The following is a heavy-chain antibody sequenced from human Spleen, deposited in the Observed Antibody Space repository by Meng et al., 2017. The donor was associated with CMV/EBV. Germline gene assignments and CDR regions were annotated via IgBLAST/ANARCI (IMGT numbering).Heavy chain of an antibody. J-gene: IGHJ6*02. D-gene: IGHD2-2*01. Sequence: GGSLRLSCAASGFTFSSYAMHWVRQAPGKGLEWVAVISYDGSNKYYADSVKGRFTISRDNSKNTLYLQMNSLRAEDTAVYYCARGEVVPAAMSEYYYYGMDVWGQGTTVTVSS. CDR3: ARGEVVPAAMSEYYYYGMDV. V-gene: IGHV3-30-3*01. CDR2: ISYDGSNK. CDR1: GFTFSSYA.